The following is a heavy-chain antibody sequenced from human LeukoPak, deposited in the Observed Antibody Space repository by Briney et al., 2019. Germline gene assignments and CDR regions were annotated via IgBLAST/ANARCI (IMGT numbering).Heavy chain of an antibody. D-gene: IGHD3-22*01. CDR2: IFYSGIT. CDR3: ARGAYYYDSSGYNWYFDL. J-gene: IGHJ2*01. V-gene: IGHV4-59*01. CDR1: GGSISTYY. Sequence: SETLSLTCTVSGGSISTYYWSWIRQPPGKGLEWIGYIFYSGITNYSPSLKSRVTISIDTSKNQFSLKLSSVTAADTAVYYCARGAYYYDSSGYNWYFDLWGRGTLVTVSS.